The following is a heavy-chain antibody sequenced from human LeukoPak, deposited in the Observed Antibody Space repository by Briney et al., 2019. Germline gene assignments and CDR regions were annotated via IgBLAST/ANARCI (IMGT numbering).Heavy chain of an antibody. CDR2: IWYDGSNK. D-gene: IGHD3-22*01. J-gene: IGHJ4*02. V-gene: IGHV3-33*06. CDR3: AKDLQNDYYDTSGFDY. CDR1: GFTFSSYG. Sequence: GGSLRLSCAASGFTFSSYGMHWVRQAPGKGLEWVAVIWYDGSNKYYADSVKGRFTISRDNSKNTLYLQMNSLRAEDTAVYYCAKDLQNDYYDTSGFDYWGQGTLVTLSS.